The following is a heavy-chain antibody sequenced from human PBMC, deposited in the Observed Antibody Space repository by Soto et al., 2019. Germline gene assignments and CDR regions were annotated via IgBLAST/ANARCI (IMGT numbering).Heavy chain of an antibody. CDR3: ARELRSRPFDY. D-gene: IGHD4-17*01. V-gene: IGHV1-18*01. Sequence: SVKLSCKSSGFTFNRRATSLVRQAPGQGLEWMGWISAYNDNTNYAQKLQGRVTMTTDTSTSTAYMELRSLRSDDTAVYYCARELRSRPFDYWGQGTLVTVPQ. J-gene: IGHJ4*02. CDR2: ISAYNDNT. CDR1: GFTFNRRA.